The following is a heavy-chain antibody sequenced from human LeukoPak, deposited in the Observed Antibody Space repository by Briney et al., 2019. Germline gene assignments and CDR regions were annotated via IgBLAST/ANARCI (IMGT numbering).Heavy chain of an antibody. J-gene: IGHJ4*02. CDR1: GFTLSSYW. CDR3: ARDIEAAGLFSDY. D-gene: IGHD6-13*01. Sequence: PGGSLRLSCAASGFTLSSYWMSWVRQAPGKGLEWVANIKYDGSEKNYVDSVKGRFAISRDNARNSLYLQMNSLRAEDTAVYYCARDIEAAGLFSDYRGRGTLVTVSS. CDR2: IKYDGSEK. V-gene: IGHV3-7*01.